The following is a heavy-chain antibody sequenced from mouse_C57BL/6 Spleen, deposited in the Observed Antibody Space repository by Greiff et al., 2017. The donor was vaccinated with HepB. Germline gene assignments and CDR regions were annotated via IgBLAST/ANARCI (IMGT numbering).Heavy chain of an antibody. V-gene: IGHV1-82*01. CDR2: IYPGDGDT. CDR3: ARSVNLLRNAMDY. D-gene: IGHD1-1*01. CDR1: GYAFSSSW. Sequence: VQLQQSGPELVKPGASVKISCKASGYAFSSSWMNWVKQRPGKGLEWIGRIYPGDGDTNYNGQFKGKATLTADKSSSTAYMPLSSLTSEDAAVYCCARSVNLLRNAMDYWGQGTSVTVSS. J-gene: IGHJ4*01.